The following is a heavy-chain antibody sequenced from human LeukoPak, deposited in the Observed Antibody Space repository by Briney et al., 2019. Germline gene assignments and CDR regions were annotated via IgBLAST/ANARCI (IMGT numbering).Heavy chain of an antibody. CDR1: GYSISSGYY. CDR2: IYHSGST. V-gene: IGHV4-38-2*02. Sequence: PSETLSLTCTVSGYSISSGYYWGWIRQPPGKGLEWIGSIYHSGSTYYNPSLKSRVTISVDTSKNQFSLKLSSVTAADTAVYYCARFGATVDYWGQGTLVTVSS. D-gene: IGHD3-3*01. J-gene: IGHJ4*02. CDR3: ARFGATVDY.